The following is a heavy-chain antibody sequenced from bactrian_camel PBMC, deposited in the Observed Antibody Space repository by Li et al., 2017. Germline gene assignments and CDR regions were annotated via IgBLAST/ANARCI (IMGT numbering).Heavy chain of an antibody. CDR2: LYTGGGPT. V-gene: IGHV3S40*01. CDR1: GYTRA. CDR3: AAGEARWWTLPRNYNY. Sequence: VQLVESGGGSVQAGGSLRLSCTASGYTRAMGWFRQAPGKEREGVAVLYTGGGPTYYADSVKGRFTISRDNAKNTVYLQMNSLKPEDTATYYCAAGEARWWTLPRNYNYWGQGTQVTVS. D-gene: IGHD7*01. J-gene: IGHJ4*01.